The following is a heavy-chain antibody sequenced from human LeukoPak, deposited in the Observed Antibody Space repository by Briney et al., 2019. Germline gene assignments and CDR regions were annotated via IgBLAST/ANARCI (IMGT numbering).Heavy chain of an antibody. J-gene: IGHJ3*01. CDR2: IYPRDSDT. CDR3: ARVAGSGTYSAFDV. D-gene: IGHD1-26*01. V-gene: IGHV5-51*01. CDR1: GYIFTNYW. Sequence: GESLKISCKGSGYIFTNYWIGWVRQMPGKGLEWMGIIYPRDSDTRYSPSFQGQVTVSADKSISTAYLQWSSLEASDTAMYYCARVAGSGTYSAFDVWGQGTMVTVSS.